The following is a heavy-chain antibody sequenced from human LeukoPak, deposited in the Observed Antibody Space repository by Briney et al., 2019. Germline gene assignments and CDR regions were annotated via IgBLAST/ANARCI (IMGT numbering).Heavy chain of an antibody. CDR1: GYTFTSYY. CDR3: ARTYYYDSSGYYYTPGAFDI. D-gene: IGHD3-22*01. J-gene: IGHJ3*02. CDR2: INPSGGST. V-gene: IGHV1-46*01. Sequence: ASVKVSCKASGYTFTSYYVHWVRQAPGQGLEWMGIINPSGGSTSYAQKFQGRVAMTRDTSTSTVYMELSSLRSEDTAVYYCARTYYYDSSGYYYTPGAFDIWGQGTMVTVSS.